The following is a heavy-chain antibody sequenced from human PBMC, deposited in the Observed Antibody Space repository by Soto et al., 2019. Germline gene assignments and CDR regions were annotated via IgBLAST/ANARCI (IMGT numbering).Heavy chain of an antibody. CDR2: ISNDGSNK. J-gene: IGHJ6*02. CDR1: GLTFRSYG. Sequence: QVQLVESGGGVVQPGTSLRLSCAASGLTFRSYGMHWVRQAPGKGLEWLAVISNDGSNKYLADSVKGRLALTRDNSRNTPYLQINSLRVEDTAVYYCRKDTLDCSGGDCPLYYYYGMDVWGPGTTVTVSS. V-gene: IGHV3-30*18. CDR3: RKDTLDCSGGDCPLYYYYGMDV. D-gene: IGHD2-15*01.